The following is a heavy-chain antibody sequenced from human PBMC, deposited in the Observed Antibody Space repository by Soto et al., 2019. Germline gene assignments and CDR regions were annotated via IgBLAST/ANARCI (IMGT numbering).Heavy chain of an antibody. J-gene: IGHJ3*02. V-gene: IGHV3-9*01. CDR3: AKGTLLRLGDAFDI. Sequence: GGSLRLSCAASGFTFDDYAMHWVRQAPGKGLEWVSGISWNSGSIGYADSVKGRFTISRDNAKNSLYLQMNSLRAEDTALYYCAKGTLLRLGDAFDIWGQGTMVTVSS. D-gene: IGHD1-26*01. CDR1: GFTFDDYA. CDR2: ISWNSGSI.